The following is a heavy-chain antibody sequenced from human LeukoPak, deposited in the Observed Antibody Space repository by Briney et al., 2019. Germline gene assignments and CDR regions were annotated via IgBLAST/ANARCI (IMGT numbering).Heavy chain of an antibody. V-gene: IGHV3-30*03. CDR2: ISYDGSNK. D-gene: IGHD3-10*01. Sequence: GGSLRLSCAASGFTFSSYVIHWVRQAPGKGLEWVAVISYDGSNKYYADSVKGRFTISRDNSKNTLYLQMNSLRAEDTAVYYCARYYGSALWYFDLWGRGTLVTVSS. CDR3: ARYYGSALWYFDL. J-gene: IGHJ2*01. CDR1: GFTFSSYV.